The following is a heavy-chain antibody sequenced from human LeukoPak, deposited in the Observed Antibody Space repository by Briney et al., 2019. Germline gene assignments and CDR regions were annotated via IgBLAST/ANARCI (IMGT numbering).Heavy chain of an antibody. D-gene: IGHD4-17*01. V-gene: IGHV3-7*01. Sequence: GGSLRLSCAASGFTFSSYWMSWVRQAPGKGLEWVANIKQDGSEKYYVDSVKGRFTISRDNAKNSLYLQMNSLRAEDTAVYYCARDTRLSVTTRYHDYWGQGTLVTVSS. CDR2: IKQDGSEK. CDR3: ARDTRLSVTTRYHDY. J-gene: IGHJ4*02. CDR1: GFTFSSYW.